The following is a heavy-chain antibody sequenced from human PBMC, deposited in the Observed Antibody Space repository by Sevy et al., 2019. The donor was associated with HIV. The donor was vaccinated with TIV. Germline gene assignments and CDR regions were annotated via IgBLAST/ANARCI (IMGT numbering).Heavy chain of an antibody. D-gene: IGHD2-15*01. Sequence: ASVKVSCKVSGYTLTKLSIHWVRQAPGKGLEWMGEFAPQYGETIYAQRFQGRLTMTEDTSPDTAFMELSSLTSEDTDIYYCTTVGLRYYTGSSSYQGDWFDPWGQGTLVTVSS. CDR3: TTVGLRYYTGSSSYQGDWFDP. J-gene: IGHJ5*02. CDR1: GYTLTKLS. V-gene: IGHV1-24*01. CDR2: FAPQYGET.